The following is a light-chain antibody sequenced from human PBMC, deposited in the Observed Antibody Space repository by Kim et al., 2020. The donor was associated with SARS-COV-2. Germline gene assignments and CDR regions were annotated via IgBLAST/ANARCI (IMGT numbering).Light chain of an antibody. CDR3: QQADSFPLT. V-gene: IGKV1-12*01. Sequence: SSFGGRGPLTCRASPGISNWLALYQWTPGRAPRLLIYDTSTLHTGVPSRFSGSGSGTDFTLTISSLQPEDSATYVCQQADSFPLTVGGGTKGDIK. CDR2: DTS. J-gene: IGKJ4*01. CDR1: PGISNW.